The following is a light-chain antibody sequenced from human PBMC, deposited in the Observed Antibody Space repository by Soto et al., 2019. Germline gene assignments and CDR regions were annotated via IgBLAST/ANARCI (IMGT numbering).Light chain of an antibody. CDR1: QSVSSSY. J-gene: IGKJ3*01. Sequence: EIVLTQSPGTLSLSPGERATLSCRASQSVSSSYLAWYQRKPGQAPRLLIYSASTRATGISDRFSGSGSGTDFTLTISRLEPDDFAVYYCQQYGSSPSFGPGTKVDLK. V-gene: IGKV3-20*01. CDR3: QQYGSSPS. CDR2: SAS.